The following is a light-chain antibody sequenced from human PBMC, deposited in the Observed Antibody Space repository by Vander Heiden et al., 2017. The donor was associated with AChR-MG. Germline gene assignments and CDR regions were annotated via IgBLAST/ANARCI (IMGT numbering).Light chain of an antibody. CDR3: ASYTSSSSLPYV. J-gene: IGLJ1*01. CDR1: SGGSGGNNY. V-gene: IGLV2-14*03. CDR2: DVT. Sequence: QSALTQPASVSGSPGQSITLPCPGTSGGSGGNNYVSWYQHHPGKAPKFMIYDVTKRPSGVSNRFSGSKSGNTASLTISGLLAEDEADYYCASYTSSSSLPYVFGAGTKVTVL.